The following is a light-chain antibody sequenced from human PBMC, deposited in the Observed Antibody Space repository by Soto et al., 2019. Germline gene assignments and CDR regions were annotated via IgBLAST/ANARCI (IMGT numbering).Light chain of an antibody. V-gene: IGKV3-11*01. CDR3: QQRSNWPPT. CDR2: DAS. Sequence: EIVLTQSPATLSLSPGERATLSCRASQSVSSYLAWYQQKPGQAPRLLIYDASNRATGIPARFSGSGSGTYFTLTISRLEPEDFAVYYCQQRSNWPPTFGQGTKLEIK. J-gene: IGKJ2*01. CDR1: QSVSSY.